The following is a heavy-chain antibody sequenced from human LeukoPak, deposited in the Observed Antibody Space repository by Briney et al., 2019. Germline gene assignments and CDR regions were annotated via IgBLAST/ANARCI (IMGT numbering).Heavy chain of an antibody. Sequence: GGSLRLSCAASGFTFSSYSMNWVRQAPGKGLEWVSSISTSSSYVYYADSVKGRFTISRDNAKNSLYLQMNSLSAEDTAVYYCARSSSSGGGDSFDIWGQGTMVTVSS. J-gene: IGHJ3*02. V-gene: IGHV3-21*06. CDR3: ARSSSSGGGDSFDI. D-gene: IGHD2-21*01. CDR2: ISTSSSYV. CDR1: GFTFSSYS.